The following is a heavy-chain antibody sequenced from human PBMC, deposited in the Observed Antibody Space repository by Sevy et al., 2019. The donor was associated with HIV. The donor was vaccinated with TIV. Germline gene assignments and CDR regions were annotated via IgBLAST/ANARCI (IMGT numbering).Heavy chain of an antibody. V-gene: IGHV3-66*01. CDR1: GFTVSSNY. CDR3: ARDQLGYCSGGSCFLGCSHSLCDAFDI. J-gene: IGHJ3*02. D-gene: IGHD2-15*01. Sequence: GGSLRLSCAASGFTVSSNYMSWVRQAPGKGLEWVSVIYSGGSTYYADSVKGRFTISRDNSKNTLYLQMNSLRAEDTAVYYCARDQLGYCSGGSCFLGCSHSLCDAFDIWGQGTMVTVSS. CDR2: IYSGGST.